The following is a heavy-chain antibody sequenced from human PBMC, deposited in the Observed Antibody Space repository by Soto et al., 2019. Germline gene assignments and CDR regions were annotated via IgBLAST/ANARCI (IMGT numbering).Heavy chain of an antibody. V-gene: IGHV3-30*18. D-gene: IGHD1-26*01. Sequence: GGSLRLSCAASGFTFSNYGMHWVRQAPGKGLEWVAVISYDGSNEYYTDSVKGRFTISRDNSKNTLYLQMNSLRVEDTAVYYCAKEGGSYYVSYFDHWGQGTLVTVSS. CDR3: AKEGGSYYVSYFDH. CDR2: ISYDGSNE. CDR1: GFTFSNYG. J-gene: IGHJ4*02.